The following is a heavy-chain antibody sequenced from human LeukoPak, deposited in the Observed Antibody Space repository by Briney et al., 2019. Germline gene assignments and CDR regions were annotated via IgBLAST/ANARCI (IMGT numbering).Heavy chain of an antibody. V-gene: IGHV4-61*05. CDR3: ARVRAEGDSDY. J-gene: IGHJ4*02. Sequence: SETLTLTCTVSSGSISTSSYYWGWIRQPPGKGLEWIGYIYYSGSTNYNPSLKSRVTISVDTSKNRFSLKLSSVTAADTAVYYCARVRAEGDSDYWGQGTLVTVSS. CDR2: IYYSGST. CDR1: SGSISTSSYY. D-gene: IGHD1-26*01.